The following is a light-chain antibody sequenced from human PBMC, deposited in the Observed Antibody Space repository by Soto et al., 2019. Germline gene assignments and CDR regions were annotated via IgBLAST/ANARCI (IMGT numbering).Light chain of an antibody. CDR1: SSDVGSYDV. V-gene: IGLV2-23*02. CDR2: EVS. CDR3: CSYARSVTYV. J-gene: IGLJ1*01. Sequence: QSALTQPASVSGSPGPSITISCTGTSSDVGSYDVVSWYQQHPGKAPKLLIYEVSERPSGSSDRFSGAKSGNTASLTISGLQAEDEADYYCCSYARSVTYVFGSGTKVT.